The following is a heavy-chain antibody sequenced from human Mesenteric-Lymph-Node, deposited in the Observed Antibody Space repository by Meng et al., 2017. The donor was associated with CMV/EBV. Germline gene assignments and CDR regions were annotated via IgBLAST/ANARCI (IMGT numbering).Heavy chain of an antibody. V-gene: IGHV4-34*01. D-gene: IGHD4-23*01. CDR2: INHSGST. CDR1: GGSFRGYY. CDR3: ARHQRWLKSEGGFNY. Sequence: RNWGEVLLRTSRSLALTFAVLGGSFRGYYWGWIRKPPGNGLEWIGEINHSGSTNYNPSLKSRVTISVDTSKNQFSLKLSSVTAADTAVYYCARHQRWLKSEGGFNYWGQGTLVTVSS. J-gene: IGHJ4*02.